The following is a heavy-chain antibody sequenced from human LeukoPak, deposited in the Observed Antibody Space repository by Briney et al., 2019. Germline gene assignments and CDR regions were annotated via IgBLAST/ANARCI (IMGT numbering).Heavy chain of an antibody. CDR2: ISWNSGSI. CDR3: AKGSAIAAAGPFDY. V-gene: IGHV3-9*01. J-gene: IGHJ4*02. CDR1: GFTFDDYA. D-gene: IGHD6-13*01. Sequence: PGGSLRLSCAASGFTFDDYAMHWVRQAPGEGLEWVSGISWNSGSIGYADSVKGRFTISRDNAKNSLYLQMNSLRAEDTALYYCAKGSAIAAAGPFDYWGQGTLVTVSS.